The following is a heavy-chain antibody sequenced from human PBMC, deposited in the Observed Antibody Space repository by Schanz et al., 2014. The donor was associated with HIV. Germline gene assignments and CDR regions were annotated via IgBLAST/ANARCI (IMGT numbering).Heavy chain of an antibody. CDR2: INTNGGGT. J-gene: IGHJ6*02. Sequence: QVQVVQSGAEVKKPGASVKVSCKASGYTFTDYYIHWVRQAPGQGLQWMGVINTNGGGTSDTLQGRVIITRDTSTRTVYMYLSNLRFEDSAVYYCAREKMDTGGLDVWGQGTTVTVSS. V-gene: IGHV1-46*01. CDR1: GYTFTDYY. CDR3: AREKMDTGGLDV.